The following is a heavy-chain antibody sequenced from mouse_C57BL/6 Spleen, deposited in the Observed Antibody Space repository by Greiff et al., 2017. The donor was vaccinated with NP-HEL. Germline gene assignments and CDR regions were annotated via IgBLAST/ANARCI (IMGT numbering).Heavy chain of an antibody. CDR2: INPYNGGT. CDR3: ARRGYSNSFDY. D-gene: IGHD2-5*01. CDR1: GYTFTDYY. V-gene: IGHV1-19*01. Sequence: VQLQQSGPVLVKPGASVKMSCKASGYTFTDYYMNWVKQSHGKSLEWIGVINPYNGGTSYNQKFKGKATLTVDKSSSTAYMELNSLTSEDSAVYYCARRGYSNSFDYWGQGTTLTVSS. J-gene: IGHJ2*01.